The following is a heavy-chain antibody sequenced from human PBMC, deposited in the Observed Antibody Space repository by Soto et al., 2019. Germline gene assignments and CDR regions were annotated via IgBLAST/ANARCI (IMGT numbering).Heavy chain of an antibody. D-gene: IGHD3-16*01. CDR3: ARTRMIESWIDY. Sequence: SETLSLTCNVSGSSISSYYWSWIRKPPGKGLEWIGYVYYTGSTLYNPSLKGRVSISVDMSKKELSLRLSSVTAADTAVYYCARTRMIESWIDYWGQGTTVTVYS. V-gene: IGHV4-59*01. CDR1: GSSISSYY. J-gene: IGHJ4*02. CDR2: VYYTGST.